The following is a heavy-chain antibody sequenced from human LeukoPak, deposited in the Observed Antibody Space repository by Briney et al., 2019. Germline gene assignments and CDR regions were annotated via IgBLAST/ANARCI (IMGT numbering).Heavy chain of an antibody. V-gene: IGHV3-33*06. CDR1: GFTFSSYG. J-gene: IGHJ4*02. Sequence: QAGGSLRLSCAASGFTFSSYGMHWVRQAPGKGLEWVADIWFDGKNEHFADSVKGRFTISRDNSKSTLYLQMNSLRAEDTAVYYCAKDRSTLRTFNDYWGQGTLVTVSS. D-gene: IGHD1-14*01. CDR2: IWFDGKNE. CDR3: AKDRSTLRTFNDY.